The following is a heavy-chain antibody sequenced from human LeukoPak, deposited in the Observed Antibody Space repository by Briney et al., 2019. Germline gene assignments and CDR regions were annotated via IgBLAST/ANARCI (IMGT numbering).Heavy chain of an antibody. V-gene: IGHV1-58*01. J-gene: IGHJ4*02. CDR1: GFTFATSA. Sequence: SVRVSCKASGFTFATSAVQGVRQARGQRLEWIGWIVVGTGNTNYAQKFQERVTITRDMSTNTAYMDLSSLRSEDTAMYYCAALYGHPWGDWGQGTLVTVSS. D-gene: IGHD4-17*01. CDR2: IVVGTGNT. CDR3: AALYGHPWGD.